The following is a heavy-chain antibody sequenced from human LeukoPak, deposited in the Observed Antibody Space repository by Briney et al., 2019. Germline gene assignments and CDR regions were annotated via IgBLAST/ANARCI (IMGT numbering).Heavy chain of an antibody. Sequence: GGSLRLSCAASGFTFSSYSMNWVRQAPGKGLEWVSYISSSSSSIYYADSVKGRFTISRDNAKNSLYLQMNSLRAEDTAVYYCAKEYGSDAFDIWGQGTMVTVSS. CDR2: ISSSSSSI. CDR3: AKEYGSDAFDI. J-gene: IGHJ3*02. V-gene: IGHV3-48*01. D-gene: IGHD3-10*01. CDR1: GFTFSSYS.